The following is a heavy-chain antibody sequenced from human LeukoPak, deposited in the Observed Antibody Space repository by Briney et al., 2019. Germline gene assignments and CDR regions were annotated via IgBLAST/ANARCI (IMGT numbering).Heavy chain of an antibody. CDR2: ISSSSYI. CDR3: AKDYSGSWYYFDY. D-gene: IGHD6-13*01. V-gene: IGHV3-21*04. CDR1: GFTFITYA. J-gene: IGHJ4*02. Sequence: GGSLRLSCEASGFTFITYAMSWVRQAPGKGLEWVSSISSSSYIYYADSVKGRFTISRDNAKNSLYLQMNSLRPEDTAIYYCAKDYSGSWYYFDYWGQGTLVAVSS.